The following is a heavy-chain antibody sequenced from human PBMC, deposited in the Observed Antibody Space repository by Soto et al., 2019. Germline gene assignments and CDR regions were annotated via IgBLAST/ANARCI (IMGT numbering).Heavy chain of an antibody. CDR3: ARDGVVVVVGAIRLDF. CDR1: GFTFSNYA. J-gene: IGHJ4*02. V-gene: IGHV3-30*04. D-gene: IGHD2-15*01. CDR2: ISYDGSNE. Sequence: QVQLEESGGGVVQPGRSLRLSCAVSGFTFSNYAIHWVRQAPGKGLEWVAIISYDGSNEYYADSVKGRFTISRDNAKNTLYLQMNSLRADDTAVYYCARDGVVVVVGAIRLDFWGQGTLVIVSS.